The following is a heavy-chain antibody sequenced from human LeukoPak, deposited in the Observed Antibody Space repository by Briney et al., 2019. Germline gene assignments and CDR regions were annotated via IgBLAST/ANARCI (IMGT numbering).Heavy chain of an antibody. J-gene: IGHJ4*02. CDR2: IIPIFGTA. Sequence: SVKVSCKASGGTFSSYAISWVRQAPGQGLEWMGGIIPIFGTANYAQKFQGRVTITTDESTSTAYMELSSLRSEDTAVYYCARDQNPDYDSRRYFDYWGQGTLVTVSS. CDR3: ARDQNPDYDSRRYFDY. D-gene: IGHD3-22*01. CDR1: GGTFSSYA. V-gene: IGHV1-69*05.